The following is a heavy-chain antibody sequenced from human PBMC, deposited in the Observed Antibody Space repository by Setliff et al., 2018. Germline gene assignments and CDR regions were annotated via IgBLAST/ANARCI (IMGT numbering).Heavy chain of an antibody. CDR3: AREIQLERHDYYYGMDV. V-gene: IGHV3-21*01. CDR2: ISSSSSYI. CDR1: GFTFSSYS. Sequence: AASGFTFSSYSMNWVRQAPGKGLEWVSSISSSSSYIYYADSVKGRFTISRDNAKNSLYLQMNSLRAEDTAVYYCAREIQLERHDYYYGMDVWGQGTTVTVSS. D-gene: IGHD1-1*01. J-gene: IGHJ6*02.